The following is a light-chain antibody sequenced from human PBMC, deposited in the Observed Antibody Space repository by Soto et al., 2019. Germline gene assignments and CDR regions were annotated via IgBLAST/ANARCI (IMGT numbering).Light chain of an antibody. CDR3: QHYNNWPRT. CDR2: GAS. J-gene: IGKJ1*01. CDR1: QNVSSN. Sequence: EIVMTQSPATLSVSPGESATLACRASQNVSSNLAWYQQKPGQAPRLLIYGASTRATGIPARFSGSGSGTEFTLTISSLQSEDLAVYYFQHYNNWPRTFGQGTKVDI. V-gene: IGKV3-15*01.